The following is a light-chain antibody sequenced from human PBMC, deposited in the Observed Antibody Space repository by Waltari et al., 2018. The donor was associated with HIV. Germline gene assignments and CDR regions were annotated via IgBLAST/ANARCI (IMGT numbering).Light chain of an antibody. Sequence: QSALTPPAPLFASPAQPITMPCPGTSNDDGTYNLCSWYQPHPGKAPKLMIYEVSKRASGISNRFSGSKSGNTASLTISGLQAEDEADYYCCSYAGSSALLFGGGTKLTVL. CDR1: SNDDGTYNL. V-gene: IGLV2-23*02. CDR3: CSYAGSSALL. J-gene: IGLJ2*01. CDR2: EVS.